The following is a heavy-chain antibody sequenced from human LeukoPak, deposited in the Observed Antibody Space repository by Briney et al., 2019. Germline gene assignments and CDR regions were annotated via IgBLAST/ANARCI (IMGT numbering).Heavy chain of an antibody. CDR2: IYYSGST. J-gene: IGHJ4*02. Sequence: SETLSLTCTVSGGSISSSSYYWGWIRQPPGKGLEWIGSIYYSGSTYYNPSLKSRVTISVDTSKNQFSLKLSSVTAADTAVYYCASISTTVTTPIDYWGQGTLVTVSS. CDR1: GGSISSSSYY. D-gene: IGHD4-17*01. V-gene: IGHV4-39*01. CDR3: ASISTTVTTPIDY.